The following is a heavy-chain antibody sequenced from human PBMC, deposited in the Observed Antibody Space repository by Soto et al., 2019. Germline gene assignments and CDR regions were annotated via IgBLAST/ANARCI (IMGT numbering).Heavy chain of an antibody. J-gene: IGHJ5*02. Sequence: SETLSLTCTVSGGSISSYYWSWIRQPPGKGLEWIGYIYYSGSTNYNPSLKSRVTISVDTSKNQFSLKLSSVTAADTAVYYCARVGSSGYDYLGKWFDPWGQGTLVTVSS. CDR1: GGSISSYY. V-gene: IGHV4-59*01. CDR3: ARVGSSGYDYLGKWFDP. D-gene: IGHD5-12*01. CDR2: IYYSGST.